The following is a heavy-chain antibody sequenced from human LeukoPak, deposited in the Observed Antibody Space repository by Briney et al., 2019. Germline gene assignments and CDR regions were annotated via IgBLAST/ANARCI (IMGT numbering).Heavy chain of an antibody. J-gene: IGHJ4*02. CDR2: ISSSSYI. V-gene: IGHV3-21*04. CDR3: AKAVHDCSGGSCYHY. Sequence: GGSLRLSCAASGFTFSSYSMNWVRQAPGKGLEWVSSISSSSYIYYADSVKGRFTISRDNAKNSLYLQMNSLRAEDTAVYYCAKAVHDCSGGSCYHYWGQGTLVTVSS. D-gene: IGHD2-15*01. CDR1: GFTFSSYS.